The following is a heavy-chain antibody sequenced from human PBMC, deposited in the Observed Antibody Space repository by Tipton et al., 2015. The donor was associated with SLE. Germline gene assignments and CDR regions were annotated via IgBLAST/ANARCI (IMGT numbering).Heavy chain of an antibody. CDR2: IYYGGTI. J-gene: IGHJ6*02. D-gene: IGHD5-18*01. CDR1: VYSISSSHW. V-gene: IGHV4-28*02. CDR3: ARWIPLTGINV. Sequence: TLSLTCNVSVYSISSSHWWGWIRQPPGKGLEWIGHIYYGGTIYYNPPLKSRVTMSIDTSKNQFSLKLTSVTAADTAVYYCARWIPLTGINVWGQGATVTVSS.